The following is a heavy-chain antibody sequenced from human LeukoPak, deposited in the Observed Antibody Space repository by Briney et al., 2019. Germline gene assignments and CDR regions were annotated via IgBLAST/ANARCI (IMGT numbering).Heavy chain of an antibody. V-gene: IGHV3-21*01. D-gene: IGHD5-18*01. CDR2: ISSSSSSI. J-gene: IGHJ4*02. Sequence: PGGSLTLSCAASGLPYSSYSMLWVRQAPGKGLEWVSYISSSSSSIYYAYSVKGRFTISRDNAENSLYLQMNSLRAESTAVYYCARDGAAMVVDADYWGQGTLVTVSS. CDR3: ARDGAAMVVDADY. CDR1: GLPYSSYS.